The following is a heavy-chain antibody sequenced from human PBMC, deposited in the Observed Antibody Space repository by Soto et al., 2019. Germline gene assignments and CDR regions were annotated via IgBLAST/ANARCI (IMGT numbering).Heavy chain of an antibody. J-gene: IGHJ5*02. CDR3: ARVPAP. CDR2: IYYDGNT. Sequence: SETLSLTCTVSGDSITSSSHYWGWIRQPPGKGLECIANIYYDGNTYYNPSLKSRVAISVDRSKNQFSLKLSSVTAADTAVYYCARVPAPWGQGTLVTVSS. CDR1: GDSITSSSHY. V-gene: IGHV4-39*07.